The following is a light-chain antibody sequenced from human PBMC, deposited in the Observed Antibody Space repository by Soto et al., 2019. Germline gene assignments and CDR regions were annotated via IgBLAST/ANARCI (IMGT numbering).Light chain of an antibody. V-gene: IGLV4-69*01. J-gene: IGLJ2*01. CDR2: LHSDGGH. Sequence: QSVLTQSPSASASLGASVKLTCTLSRGHSSSAIAWHQQQPEKGPRYLMKLHSDGGHTKGDGIPDRFSGSSSGTERYLTISSLQSEDEADYYCQTWGTGTLVFGGGTKLTVL. CDR3: QTWGTGTLV. CDR1: RGHSSSA.